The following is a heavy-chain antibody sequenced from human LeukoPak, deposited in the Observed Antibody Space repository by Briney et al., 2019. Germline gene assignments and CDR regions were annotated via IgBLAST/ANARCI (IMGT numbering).Heavy chain of an antibody. J-gene: IGHJ2*01. CDR2: LSGSGGST. Sequence: GRSLRLSCAASGFTVSRYAMSWVRQAPGKGLDWVSALSGSGGSTYYAASVKGRFTISRDNSKDTLYLQLNSLRAEDTAVYYGAKDHSYGGNSNWHFDLWGRGTLVTVSS. V-gene: IGHV3-23*01. D-gene: IGHD4-23*01. CDR1: GFTVSRYA. CDR3: AKDHSYGGNSNWHFDL.